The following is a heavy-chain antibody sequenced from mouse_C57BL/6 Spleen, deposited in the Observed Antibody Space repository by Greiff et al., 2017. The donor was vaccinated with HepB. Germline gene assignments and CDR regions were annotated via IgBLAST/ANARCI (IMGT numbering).Heavy chain of an antibody. V-gene: IGHV5-16*01. J-gene: IGHJ2*01. CDR1: GFTFSDYY. D-gene: IGHD1-1*01. Sequence: EVKLVESEGGLVQPGSSMKLSCTASGFTFSDYYMAWVRQVPEKGLEWVANINYDGSSTYYLDSLKSRFIISRDNAKNILYLQMSSLKSEDTATYYCARDSEYYGSSPFDYWGQGTTLTVSS. CDR3: ARDSEYYGSSPFDY. CDR2: INYDGSST.